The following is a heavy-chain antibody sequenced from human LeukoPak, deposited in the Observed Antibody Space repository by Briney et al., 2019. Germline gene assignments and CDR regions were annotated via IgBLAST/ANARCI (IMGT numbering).Heavy chain of an antibody. V-gene: IGHV1-2*02. CDR3: ARLLAYSSSSSIGY. D-gene: IGHD6-6*01. J-gene: IGHJ4*02. CDR1: GYTFTGHY. Sequence: ASVKVSCKASGYTFTGHYMHWMRQAPGQGLEWMGWINPSSGGTEYALKFQGRVTMTRDTSISTAYMELSRLRSDDTAVYYCARLLAYSSSSSIGYWGQGTLVTVSS. CDR2: INPSSGGT.